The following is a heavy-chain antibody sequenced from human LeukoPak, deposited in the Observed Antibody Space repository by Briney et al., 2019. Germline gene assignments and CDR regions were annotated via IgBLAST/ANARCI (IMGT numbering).Heavy chain of an antibody. CDR1: GFTFSSYW. Sequence: PGGSLRLSCAASGFTFSSYWMSWVRQAPGKGLEWVANIKQDGSEKYYVDSVKGRFTISRDNAKNSLYLQMNSLRAEDTAVYYCARRISGSCSYYFDYWGQGTLVTVSS. D-gene: IGHD1-26*01. CDR2: IKQDGSEK. J-gene: IGHJ4*02. CDR3: ARRISGSCSYYFDY. V-gene: IGHV3-7*01.